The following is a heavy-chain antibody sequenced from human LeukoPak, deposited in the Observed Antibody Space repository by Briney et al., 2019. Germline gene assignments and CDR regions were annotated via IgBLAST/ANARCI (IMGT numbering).Heavy chain of an antibody. CDR3: AKDRSGIAVAGRASDAFDI. V-gene: IGHV3-23*01. CDR1: GFTFSSYA. D-gene: IGHD6-19*01. Sequence: GGSLRLSCAASGFTFSSYAMSWVRQAPGKGLEWVSAISGSGGSTYYAASVKGRFTISRDNSKNTLYLQMNSLRAEDTAVYYCAKDRSGIAVAGRASDAFDICGQGTMVTVSS. J-gene: IGHJ3*02. CDR2: ISGSGGST.